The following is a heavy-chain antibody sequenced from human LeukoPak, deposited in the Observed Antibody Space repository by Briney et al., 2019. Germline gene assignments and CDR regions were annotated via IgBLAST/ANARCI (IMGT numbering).Heavy chain of an antibody. D-gene: IGHD4-23*01. CDR3: AREEGNSYYYYYYMDV. J-gene: IGHJ6*03. CDR1: GGSFSGYY. V-gene: IGHV4-34*01. CDR2: INHSGST. Sequence: KPSETLSLTCAVYGGSFSGYYWSWIRQPPGKGLEWIGEINHSGSTNYNPSLKSRVTISVDTSKNQFSLKLSSVTAADTAVYYCAREEGNSYYYYYYMDVWGKGTTVTVSS.